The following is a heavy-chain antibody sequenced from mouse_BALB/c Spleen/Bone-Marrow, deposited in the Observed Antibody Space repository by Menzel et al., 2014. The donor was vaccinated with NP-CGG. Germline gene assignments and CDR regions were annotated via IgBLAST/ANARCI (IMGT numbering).Heavy chain of an antibody. CDR3: TRRSLLSDYYSMDY. J-gene: IGHJ4*01. D-gene: IGHD2-10*01. Sequence: VHLMESGAELVKPGASVKLSCKASGYTLTSYYLYWVKQRPGQGLEWIGEINPSNGGTNFNERFKSKASLTVDKSSSTAYMQLNSLTSEDSAVYYCTRRSLLSDYYSMDYWGQGTSVTVSS. V-gene: IGHV1S81*02. CDR2: INPSNGGT. CDR1: GYTLTSYY.